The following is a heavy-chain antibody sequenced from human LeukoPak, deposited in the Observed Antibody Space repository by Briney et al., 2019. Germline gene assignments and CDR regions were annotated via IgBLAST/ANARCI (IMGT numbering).Heavy chain of an antibody. J-gene: IGHJ4*02. CDR1: GFIFSSYS. V-gene: IGHV3-48*02. Sequence: PGGSLRLSCAASGFIFSSYSMNWVRQAPGKGLEWVSYISSSGTTTYYADSVKGRFTISRDNAKNSLYLQMNSLTDEDTAIYYCATRRWILDYWGQGILVTVSS. CDR2: ISSSGTTT. D-gene: IGHD4-23*01. CDR3: ATRRWILDY.